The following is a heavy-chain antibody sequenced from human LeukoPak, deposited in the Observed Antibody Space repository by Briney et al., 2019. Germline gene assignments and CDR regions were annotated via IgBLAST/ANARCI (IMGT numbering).Heavy chain of an antibody. CDR3: ARGEGSSLSIFDY. CDR2: IYYRGST. D-gene: IGHD3-10*01. CDR1: GDSISTYY. V-gene: IGHV4-59*01. Sequence: SETLSLTCTVSGDSISTYYGNWLRQPPGKGLEWLGYIYYRGSTNYNPSLKRRVTISVDTSKNQFSLRLRSVTAADTAVYYCARGEGSSLSIFDYWGQGTLVTVSS. J-gene: IGHJ4*02.